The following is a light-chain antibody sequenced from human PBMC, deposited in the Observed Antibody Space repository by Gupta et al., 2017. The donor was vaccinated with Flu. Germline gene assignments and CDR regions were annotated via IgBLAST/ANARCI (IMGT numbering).Light chain of an antibody. Sequence: SNIGRSYVDGYQQVPGNAPKRRNYDNNQRPEGVPDRFAGSKCGTASSPANRGLQSGDGADYYCAAWYYSRNGHYVFGTGTKVTVL. CDR2: DNN. V-gene: IGLV1-44*01. J-gene: IGLJ1*01. CDR1: SNIGRSY. CDR3: AAWYYSRNGHYV.